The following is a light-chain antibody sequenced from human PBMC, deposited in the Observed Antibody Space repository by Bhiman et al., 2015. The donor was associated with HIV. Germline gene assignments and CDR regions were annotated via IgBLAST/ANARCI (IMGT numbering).Light chain of an antibody. Sequence: QSALTQPASVSGSPGQSITISCTGTSSDVGGYNYVSWYQQHPGKAPKLMIYDVSKRPSGVFNRFSGSKSGNTASLTISGLQAEDEADYFCCSYAASSTSHVVFGGGTKLTVL. CDR1: SSDVGGYNY. V-gene: IGLV2-23*02. CDR2: DVS. CDR3: CSYAASSTSHVV. J-gene: IGLJ2*01.